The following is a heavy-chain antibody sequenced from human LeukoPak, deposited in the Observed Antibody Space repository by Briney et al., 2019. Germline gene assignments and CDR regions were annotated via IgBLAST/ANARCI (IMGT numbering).Heavy chain of an antibody. CDR3: AKTGSSRFGY. Sequence: GGSLRLSCAASGFTFSSYAMSWVRQAPGKGLEWVSAFSGSGGNTYYADSVKGRFTISRDNSKNTLYLQMNTLRAEDTAVYYCAKTGSSRFGYWGQGTLVTVSS. CDR1: GFTFSSYA. V-gene: IGHV3-23*01. D-gene: IGHD1-26*01. CDR2: FSGSGGNT. J-gene: IGHJ4*02.